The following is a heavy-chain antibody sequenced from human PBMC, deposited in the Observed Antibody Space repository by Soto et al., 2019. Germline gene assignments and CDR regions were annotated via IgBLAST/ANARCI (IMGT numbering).Heavy chain of an antibody. D-gene: IGHD4-17*01. V-gene: IGHV4-59*01. CDR3: ARVYGDYLDY. CDR1: GDSITSYN. CDR2: VYSSGST. Sequence: SETLSLTCTVSGDSITSYNWNWLRQPPGKALEWIGYVYSSGSTNYNPSLKSRVTISVDTSKNQFSLKLSSVTAADTAVYYCARVYGDYLDYWGQGTLVTVSS. J-gene: IGHJ4*02.